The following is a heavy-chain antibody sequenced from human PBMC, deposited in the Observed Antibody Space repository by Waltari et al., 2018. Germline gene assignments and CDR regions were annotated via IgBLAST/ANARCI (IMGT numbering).Heavy chain of an antibody. J-gene: IGHJ3*02. D-gene: IGHD1-1*01. CDR2: IDPTDSET. V-gene: IGHV5-10-1*03. Sequence: EVQLVQSGAEVKRPGESLRISCKGFVNSLSNYWITWVRQKPGKGLEWMGRIDPTDSETTYSPSFEGHVSISVDKSIDTAYLQWDSLKASDTAIYYCATPDRLSDNWFRDALNIWGQGTVVIVSS. CDR3: ATPDRLSDNWFRDALNI. CDR1: VNSLSNYW.